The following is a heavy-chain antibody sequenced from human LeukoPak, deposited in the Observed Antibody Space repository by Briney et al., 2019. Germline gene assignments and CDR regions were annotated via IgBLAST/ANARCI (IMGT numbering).Heavy chain of an antibody. Sequence: ASVKVSCKASGYTFTSYGISWVRQAPGQGLEWMGWISAYNGNTNYAQKLQGRVTMTTDTSTSTAYMELRSLGSDDTAVYYCARGGGIVVVITNDAFDIWGQGTMVTVSS. D-gene: IGHD3-22*01. CDR2: ISAYNGNT. V-gene: IGHV1-18*01. CDR1: GYTFTSYG. CDR3: ARGGGIVVVITNDAFDI. J-gene: IGHJ3*02.